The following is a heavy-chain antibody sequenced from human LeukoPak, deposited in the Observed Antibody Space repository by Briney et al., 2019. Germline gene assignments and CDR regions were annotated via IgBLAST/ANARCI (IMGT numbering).Heavy chain of an antibody. CDR2: IYYSGST. D-gene: IGHD5-12*01. Sequence: SETLSLTCTVSGGSISSGGYYWSWIRQHPGKGLEWIGYIYYSGSTYYNPSLKGRVTISVDTSKNQFSLKLSSVTAADTAVYYCARDGLQRGYSGYDFGRDDTVHWFDPWGQGTLVTVSS. CDR1: GGSISSGGYY. J-gene: IGHJ5*02. CDR3: ARDGLQRGYSGYDFGRDDTVHWFDP. V-gene: IGHV4-31*03.